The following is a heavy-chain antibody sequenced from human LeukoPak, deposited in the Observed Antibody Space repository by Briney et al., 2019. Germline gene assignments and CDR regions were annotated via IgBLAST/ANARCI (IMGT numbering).Heavy chain of an antibody. D-gene: IGHD4-17*01. CDR2: ISGSGGST. CDR1: GFTFSSYA. Sequence: GGSLRLSFAASGFTFSSYAMSWVRRAPGKGLEWVSAISGSGGSTYYADSVKGRFTISRDNSKNTLYLQMNSLRAEDTAVYYCAKDGRSTVTNDYWGQGTLVTVSS. CDR3: AKDGRSTVTNDY. J-gene: IGHJ4*02. V-gene: IGHV3-23*01.